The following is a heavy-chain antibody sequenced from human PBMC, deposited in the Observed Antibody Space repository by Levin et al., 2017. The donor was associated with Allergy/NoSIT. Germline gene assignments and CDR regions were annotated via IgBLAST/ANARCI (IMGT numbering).Heavy chain of an antibody. CDR1: GVTFSSYW. CDR2: INSDGSST. D-gene: IGHD3-10*01. J-gene: IGHJ4*02. CDR3: AREADYYGSGLDY. Sequence: SCAASGVTFSSYWMHSFRHAPRRGRVWGSRINSDGSSTSYADSVKGRFTISRDNAKNTLYLQMNSLRAEDTAVYYCAREADYYGSGLDYWGQGTLVTVSS. V-gene: IGHV3-74*01.